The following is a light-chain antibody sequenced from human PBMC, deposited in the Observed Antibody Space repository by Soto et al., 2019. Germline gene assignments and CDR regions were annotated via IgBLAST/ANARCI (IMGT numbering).Light chain of an antibody. CDR1: SSNIGSNT. J-gene: IGLJ2*01. Sequence: QSVLTQPPSASGTPGQRVTISCSGSSSNIGSNTVNWYQQLPGTAPKLLIYGQNQRPSGVPDRFSGSKSGTSASLAISVLXSXXXXXYYCAVCDDSLDGRVFGGGTQLTV. CDR2: GQN. V-gene: IGLV1-44*01. CDR3: AVCDDSLDGRV.